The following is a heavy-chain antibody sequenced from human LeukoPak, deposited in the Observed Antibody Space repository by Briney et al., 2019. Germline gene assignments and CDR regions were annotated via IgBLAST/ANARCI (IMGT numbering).Heavy chain of an antibody. J-gene: IGHJ4*02. Sequence: PGGSLRLSCAASGFTFSSYAMSWVRQAPGKGLEWVSAISGSGGSTYYADPVKGRFTISRDNSKNTLYLQMNSLRAEDTAVYYCANGEEAGQLWLPFDYWGQGTLVTVSS. V-gene: IGHV3-23*01. CDR2: ISGSGGST. D-gene: IGHD5-18*01. CDR1: GFTFSSYA. CDR3: ANGEEAGQLWLPFDY.